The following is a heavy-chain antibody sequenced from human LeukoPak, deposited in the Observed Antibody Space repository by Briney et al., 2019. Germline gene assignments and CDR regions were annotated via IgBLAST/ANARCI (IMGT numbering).Heavy chain of an antibody. J-gene: IGHJ5*02. CDR3: ARSPLSFYSSSWYRWFDP. CDR2: IIPIFGTA. D-gene: IGHD6-13*01. CDR1: GGTFSSYA. Sequence: RASVKVSCKASGGTFSSYAISWVRQAPGQGLEWMGGIIPIFGTANYAQKFQGRVTITTDESTSTAYMELRSLRSEDTAVYYCARSPLSFYSSSWYRWFDPWGQGTLVTVSS. V-gene: IGHV1-69*05.